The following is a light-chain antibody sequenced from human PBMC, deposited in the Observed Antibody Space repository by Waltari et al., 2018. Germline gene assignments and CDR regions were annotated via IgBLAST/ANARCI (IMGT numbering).Light chain of an antibody. CDR1: QSVSSNY. CDR2: GSS. V-gene: IGKV3-20*01. J-gene: IGKJ2*01. Sequence: EIVLMQSPGTLSLSPGERATLSCRASQSVSSNYLAWYQQRPGQAPRLLIHGSSSRATGIPDRFSGSGSVTDFTLTISRLEPEDFAVYYCQQYGRSWNTFGQGTKLEIK. CDR3: QQYGRSWNT.